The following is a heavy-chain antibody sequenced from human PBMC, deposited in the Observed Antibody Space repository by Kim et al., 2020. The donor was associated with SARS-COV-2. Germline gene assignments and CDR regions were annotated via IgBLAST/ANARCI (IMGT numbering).Heavy chain of an antibody. Sequence: ASVKVSCKGLGYTFTNYYMHWVRLAPGHGLEWMGIVNAYGGSTDYAQNFKGRVTMTTDMAASTVYMELRSLRSEDTAVYFCARGGVLSRAFDIWGQGTMVTVSS. CDR3: ARGGVLSRAFDI. CDR1: GYTFTNYY. CDR2: VNAYGGST. D-gene: IGHD1-26*01. V-gene: IGHV1-46*01. J-gene: IGHJ3*02.